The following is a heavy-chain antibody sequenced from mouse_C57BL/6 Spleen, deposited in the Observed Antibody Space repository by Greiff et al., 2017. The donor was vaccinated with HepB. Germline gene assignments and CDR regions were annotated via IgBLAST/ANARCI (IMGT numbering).Heavy chain of an antibody. CDR2: IYPRSGNT. CDR3: AKPGEGSRVYFDV. D-gene: IGHD1-1*01. V-gene: IGHV1-81*01. Sequence: QVQLQQSGAELARPGASVKLSCKASGYTFTSYGISWVKQRTGQGLEWIGEIYPRSGNTYYNEKFKGKATLTADKSSSTAYMELRSLTSEDSAVYFCAKPGEGSRVYFDVWGTGTTVTVSS. J-gene: IGHJ1*03. CDR1: GYTFTSYG.